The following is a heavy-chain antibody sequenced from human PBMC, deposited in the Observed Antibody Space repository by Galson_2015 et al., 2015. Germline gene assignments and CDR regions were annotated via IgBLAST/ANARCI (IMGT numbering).Heavy chain of an antibody. D-gene: IGHD6-19*01. J-gene: IGHJ4*02. Sequence: QSGAEVKKPGESLKISCKGSGSTFTSYWIGWVRQMPGKGLEWMGIIYPGDSDTRYSPSFQGQVTISADKSLSTAYLRWNSLKASDTAMYYCARHHASGWFYFDYWGQGTLVTVSS. CDR2: IYPGDSDT. CDR1: GSTFTSYW. CDR3: ARHHASGWFYFDY. V-gene: IGHV5-51*01.